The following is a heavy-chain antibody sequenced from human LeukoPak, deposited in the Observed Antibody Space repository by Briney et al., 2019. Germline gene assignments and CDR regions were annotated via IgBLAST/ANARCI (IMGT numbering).Heavy chain of an antibody. V-gene: IGHV3-48*03. J-gene: IGHJ4*02. CDR2: ISSSGSTI. Sequence: GGSLRLSCAASGFSFSSYEMNWVRQAPGKGLEWLSYISSSGSTIYYADSVKGRFTISRDNAKNSLYLQMNSLRAEDTAVYYCARDERYTHGCDFWGQGTLVTVSS. CDR3: ARDERYTHGCDF. D-gene: IGHD5-18*01. CDR1: GFSFSSYE.